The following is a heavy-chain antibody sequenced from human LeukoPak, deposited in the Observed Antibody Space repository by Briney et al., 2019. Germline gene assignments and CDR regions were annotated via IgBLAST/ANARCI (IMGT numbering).Heavy chain of an antibody. D-gene: IGHD3-22*01. CDR3: AKTYYYDSSGYGY. Sequence: PGGSLRLSCAASGFTFSSYSMNWVRQAPGKGLEWVSYISSSSSTIYYADSVKGRFTISRDNAKNSLYLQMNSLRAEDTAVYYCAKTYYYDSSGYGYWGQGTLVTVSS. CDR1: GFTFSSYS. CDR2: ISSSSSTI. V-gene: IGHV3-48*01. J-gene: IGHJ4*02.